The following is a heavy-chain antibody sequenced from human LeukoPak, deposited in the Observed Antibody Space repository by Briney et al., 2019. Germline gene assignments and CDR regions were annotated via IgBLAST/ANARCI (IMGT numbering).Heavy chain of an antibody. J-gene: IGHJ4*02. CDR2: MNPNNPNTGGT. V-gene: IGHV1-2*02. CDR1: GYTITGYY. CDR3: ARAMDTSMVPDLNY. Sequence: APMKVSCKASGYTITGYYIHWVRQAPGEGLEWMGWMNPNNPNTGGTRCAQKFQDRVTMTTVTSINTAYMELSSLTSDDTAIYYCARAMDTSMVPDLNYWGQGTLVSVSS. D-gene: IGHD5-18*01.